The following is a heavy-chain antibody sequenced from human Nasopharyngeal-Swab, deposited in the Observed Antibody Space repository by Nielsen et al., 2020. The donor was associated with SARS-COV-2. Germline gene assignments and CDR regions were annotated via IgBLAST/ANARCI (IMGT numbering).Heavy chain of an antibody. J-gene: IGHJ4*02. CDR3: ARDNRPGGFDY. D-gene: IGHD5-24*01. V-gene: IGHV1-8*01. CDR2: MNPNSGNT. Sequence: WVRQAPGQGLEWMGWMNPNSGNTGYAQKFQGRVTMTRNTSISTAYMELSSLRSEDTAVYYCARDNRPGGFDYWGQGTLVTVSS.